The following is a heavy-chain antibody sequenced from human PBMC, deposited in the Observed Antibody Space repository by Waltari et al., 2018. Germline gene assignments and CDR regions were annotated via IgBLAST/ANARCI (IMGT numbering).Heavy chain of an antibody. J-gene: IGHJ6*02. V-gene: IGHV4-34*01. CDR3: ARNDFWSGYQYYYYGMDV. CDR1: GGSFSGYY. CDR2: INHSGST. Sequence: QVQLQQWGAGLLKPSETLSLTCAVYGGSFSGYYWSWIRQPPGKGLELIGEINHSGSTHDNPALKSGVTISVDTSKNQFSLKLSSVTAADTAVYYCARNDFWSGYQYYYYGMDVWGQGTTVTVSS. D-gene: IGHD3-3*01.